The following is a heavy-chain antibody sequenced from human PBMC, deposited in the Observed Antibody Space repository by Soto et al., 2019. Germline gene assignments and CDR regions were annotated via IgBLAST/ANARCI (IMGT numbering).Heavy chain of an antibody. CDR2: INPNSGGT. CDR1: GYTFTGYY. CDR3: ARDPFDYRAYYYYGMDV. V-gene: IGHV1-2*02. Sequence: GASVKVSCKASGYTFTGYYMHWVRQAPGQGLEWMGWINPNSGGTNYAQKFQGRVTMTRDTSISTAYMELSRLRSDDTAVYYCARDPFDYRAYYYYGMDVWGQGTTVTVSS. J-gene: IGHJ6*02. D-gene: IGHD4-4*01.